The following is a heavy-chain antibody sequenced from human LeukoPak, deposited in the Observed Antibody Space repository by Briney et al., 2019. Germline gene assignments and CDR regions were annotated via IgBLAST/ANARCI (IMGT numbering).Heavy chain of an antibody. D-gene: IGHD6-19*01. Sequence: SETLSLTCTVSGGSISSYYWSWIRQPAGKGLEWIGRIYTSGSTNYNPSLKSRVTISVDTSKNQFSLKLSSVTAADTAVYYCARGTPRYSSGWYNYWGQGTLVTVSS. CDR1: GGSISSYY. J-gene: IGHJ4*02. V-gene: IGHV4-4*07. CDR2: IYTSGST. CDR3: ARGTPRYSSGWYNY.